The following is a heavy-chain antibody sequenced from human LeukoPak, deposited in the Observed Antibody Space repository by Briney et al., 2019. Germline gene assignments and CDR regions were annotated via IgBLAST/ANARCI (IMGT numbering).Heavy chain of an antibody. CDR2: ISSSSSYI. CDR3: ARDLGETQLWSSSFDY. CDR1: GFTFSSYS. V-gene: IGHV3-21*01. J-gene: IGHJ4*02. D-gene: IGHD5-18*01. Sequence: GGSLRLSCAASGFTFSSYSMNWVRQAPGKGLEWVSSISSSSSYIYYADSVKGRFTISRDNAKNSLYLQMNSLRAEDTAVYYCARDLGETQLWSSSFDYWGQGTLVTVSS.